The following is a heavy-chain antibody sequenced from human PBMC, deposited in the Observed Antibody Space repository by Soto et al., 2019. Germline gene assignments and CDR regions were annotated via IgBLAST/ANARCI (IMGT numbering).Heavy chain of an antibody. CDR2: IDHSGRT. CDR1: GVSFSNSY. CDR3: AKWGSDAGSSVENWFGP. V-gene: IGHV4-34*01. Sequence: QVQLQQWGAGLLKPSETLSLTCAVYGVSFSNSYWNWIRQPPGKGLEWIGEIDHSGRTKYNPSLKSRLTISVDTSKNQFSLKLGSVTAADTAVYYCAKWGSDAGSSVENWFGPWGQGTQVTVSS. D-gene: IGHD6-13*01. J-gene: IGHJ5*02.